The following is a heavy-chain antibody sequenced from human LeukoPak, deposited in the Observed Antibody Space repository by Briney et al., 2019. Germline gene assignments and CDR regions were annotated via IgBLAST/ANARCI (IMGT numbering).Heavy chain of an antibody. CDR1: GGSISSYY. D-gene: IGHD6-13*01. V-gene: IGHV4-59*08. CDR3: ARTYSSSYDY. J-gene: IGHJ4*02. Sequence: PSETLSLTCTVSGGSISSYYWSWIRQPPGKGLEWIGYIYYSGSTNYNPSLKSRVTISVDTSKNQFPLKLSSVTAADTAVYYCARTYSSSYDYWGQGTLVTVSS. CDR2: IYYSGST.